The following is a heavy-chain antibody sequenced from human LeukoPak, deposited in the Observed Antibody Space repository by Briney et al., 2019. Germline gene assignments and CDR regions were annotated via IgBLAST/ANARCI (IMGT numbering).Heavy chain of an antibody. D-gene: IGHD4-11*01. CDR1: GFTFSDYY. CDR3: ARGAYSKIDP. Sequence: GGSLRLSCAASGFTFSDYYMSWIRQAPGKGLEWVSYITNSVSTIYYADSVTGRFTISRDNAKNSLYLQMNSLRDEDTAVYYCARGAYSKIDPWGQGTLVTVSS. CDR2: ITNSVSTI. J-gene: IGHJ5*02. V-gene: IGHV3-11*04.